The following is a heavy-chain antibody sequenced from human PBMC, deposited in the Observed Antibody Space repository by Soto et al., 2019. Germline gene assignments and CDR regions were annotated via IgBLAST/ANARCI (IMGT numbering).Heavy chain of an antibody. V-gene: IGHV1-3*01. D-gene: IGHD3-22*01. J-gene: IGHJ3*02. Sequence: ASVKVSCKASGYTFTNYAIHWVRQAPAQGLEWLGWINSGNGNIKYSQTFQGRVTITRDTSANTAYMELSSLRSEDTAVYYCAREPYYYDSSGSTDAFDIWGQGTMVTVSS. CDR3: AREPYYYDSSGSTDAFDI. CDR2: INSGNGNI. CDR1: GYTFTNYA.